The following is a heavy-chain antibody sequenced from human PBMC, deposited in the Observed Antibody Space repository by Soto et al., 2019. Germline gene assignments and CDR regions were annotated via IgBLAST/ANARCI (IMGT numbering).Heavy chain of an antibody. Sequence: HVQLVQSCGELKKPGASVKVSCNTSGYTFNTYFITWVRQAPGQGLEWMGWISPHNGNTNYAEKFKGRVTMTADTITKTAYMELRNLRIDDTTVYYFASDTGNSFDYWGQGTPVTVS. CDR1: GYTFNTYF. J-gene: IGHJ4*02. CDR2: ISPHNGNT. V-gene: IGHV1-18*01. CDR3: ASDTGNSFDY.